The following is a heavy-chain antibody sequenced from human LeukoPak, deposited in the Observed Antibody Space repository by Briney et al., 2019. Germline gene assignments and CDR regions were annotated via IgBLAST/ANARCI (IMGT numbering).Heavy chain of an antibody. Sequence: ASVKVSCKASGGTFSSCAISWVRQAPGQGLEWMGGIIPIFGTANYAQKFQGRVTITADESTSTAYMELSSLRSEDTAVYYCAGLKDIVVVSAAHHSGEYYSDYWGQGTLPTVSS. CDR2: IIPIFGTA. CDR1: GGTFSSCA. V-gene: IGHV1-69*13. J-gene: IGHJ4*02. CDR3: AGLKDIVVVSAAHHSGEYYSDY. D-gene: IGHD2-2*01.